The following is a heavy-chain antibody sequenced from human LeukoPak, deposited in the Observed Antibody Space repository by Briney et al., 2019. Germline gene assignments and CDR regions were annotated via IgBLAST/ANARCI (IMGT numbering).Heavy chain of an antibody. V-gene: IGHV3-74*01. CDR1: GFTFSSYW. J-gene: IGHJ1*01. Sequence: GGSLRLSCAASGFTFSSYWMHWVRQAPGKGLVWVSRINGDGSSTAYADSVKGRFTISRDNAKNTLYLQMNSLTAEDTAVYYCAKDLYSSSWDGYFQHWGQGTLVTVSS. D-gene: IGHD6-13*01. CDR3: AKDLYSSSWDGYFQH. CDR2: INGDGSST.